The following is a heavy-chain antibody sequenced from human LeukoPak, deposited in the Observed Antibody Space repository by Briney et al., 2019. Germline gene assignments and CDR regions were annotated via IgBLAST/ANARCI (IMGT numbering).Heavy chain of an antibody. J-gene: IGHJ4*02. D-gene: IGHD3-10*01. CDR3: ARGLGGVDY. CDR1: GFTFSSYA. V-gene: IGHV3-23*01. CDR2: ISGSGGST. Sequence: GGSLRLSCAASGFTFSSYAMSWVRQAPGKGLEWVSAISGSGGSTYYADSVKGRFTISRDNARNSLYLQMNSLRAEDTAVYYCARGLGGVDYWGQGTLVTVSS.